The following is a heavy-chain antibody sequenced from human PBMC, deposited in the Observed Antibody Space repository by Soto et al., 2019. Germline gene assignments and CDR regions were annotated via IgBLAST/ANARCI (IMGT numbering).Heavy chain of an antibody. CDR3: AKKYYFGSGSYVFYFDY. V-gene: IGHV3-23*01. CDR2: MSGTAGNT. Sequence: EVQLLESGGGSVQPGGSLRLSCAASGFTFSNYAMTWVRQAPGKGLEWVSTMSGTAGNTYYADSVKGRFTISRDNSKNTLYLQMNSLRAEDTAVYYCAKKYYFGSGSYVFYFDYLGQGTLVTVSS. CDR1: GFTFSNYA. J-gene: IGHJ4*02. D-gene: IGHD3-10*01.